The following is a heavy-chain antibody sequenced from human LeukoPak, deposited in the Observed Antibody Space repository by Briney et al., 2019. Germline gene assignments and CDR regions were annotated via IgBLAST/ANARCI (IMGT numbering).Heavy chain of an antibody. D-gene: IGHD4-11*01. J-gene: IGHJ4*02. CDR1: QFKFPFSHYG. V-gene: IGHV3-33*06. CDR2: IWSDGTIQ. CDR3: AKDAQRGFDYSNSLEY. Sequence: PGKSLTLSCVASQFKFPFSHYGMHWVRQAPGRGLEWMAAIWSDGTIQNYADSVKGLFTLSRDNSMNTVYLQMNSLRAEDTAVYLCAKDAQRGFDYSNSLEYWGQGTLVTVSS.